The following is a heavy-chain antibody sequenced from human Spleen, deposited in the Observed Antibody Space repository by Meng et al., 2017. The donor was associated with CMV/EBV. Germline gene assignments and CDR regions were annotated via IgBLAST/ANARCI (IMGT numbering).Heavy chain of an antibody. V-gene: IGHV3-23*01. J-gene: IGHJ6*02. CDR2: ISGSGGST. CDR1: GFTFSSYA. Sequence: GGSLRLSCAASGFTFSSYAMTWVRQAPGKGMEWVSAISGSGGSTYYADSVKGRFTISRENSKNTLYLQMNNLRTEDTALYYCATRDRELTALSGLYYYYAMDVWGQGTSVTVSS. CDR3: ATRDRELTALSGLYYYYAMDV. D-gene: IGHD2-15*01.